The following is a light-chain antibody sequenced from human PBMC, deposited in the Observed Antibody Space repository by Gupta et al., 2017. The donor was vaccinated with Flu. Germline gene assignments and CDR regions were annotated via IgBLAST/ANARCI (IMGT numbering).Light chain of an antibody. Sequence: QLVLTQSPSASASLGASVRLTCPLSSGHSSYAVASHQQQPGKGPRYLMKVNSDGSYTRGAGIPHRFSGSSSGSARPFTISSLQADDEADYYCQTWGAGFPVFGGGTKLTVL. CDR3: QTWGAGFPV. CDR2: VNSDGSY. CDR1: SGHSSYA. J-gene: IGLJ3*02. V-gene: IGLV4-69*02.